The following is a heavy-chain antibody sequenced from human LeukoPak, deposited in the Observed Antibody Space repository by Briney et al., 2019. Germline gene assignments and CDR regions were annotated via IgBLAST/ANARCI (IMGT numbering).Heavy chain of an antibody. V-gene: IGHV1-2*02. CDR2: INPDSGGT. D-gene: IGHD4-17*01. CDR3: ARGADDVLALLTTDFDY. J-gene: IGHJ4*02. CDR1: GYTFTGYY. Sequence: GASVKVSCKASGYTFTGYYMHWVRQAPGQGLEWIGWINPDSGGTNYAQKFQGRVTMTRDTSISTAYMELSRLRSDDTAVYYCARGADDVLALLTTDFDYWGQGTLVTVSS.